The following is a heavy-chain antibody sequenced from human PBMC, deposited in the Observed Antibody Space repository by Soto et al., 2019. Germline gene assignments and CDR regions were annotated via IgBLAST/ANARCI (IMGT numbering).Heavy chain of an antibody. V-gene: IGHV3-23*01. D-gene: IGHD6-19*01. CDR1: VFIFFNYS. J-gene: IGHJ4*02. CDR3: AKATKNGGWFNQFES. CDR2: LSGSGTST. Sequence: WLSXRLSCSASVFIFFNYSVNWFRHAPGKGLEWVSGLSGSGTSTYYADSVKGRFTISRDNSRDTLFLQMNRLTAEDTAVYYCAKATKNGGWFNQFESWGQGALVKVSS.